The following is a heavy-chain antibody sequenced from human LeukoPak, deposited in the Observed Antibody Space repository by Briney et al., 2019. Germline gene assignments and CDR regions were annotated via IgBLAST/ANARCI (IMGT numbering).Heavy chain of an antibody. Sequence: ASVKVSCKASGYTFTGYYMHWVRQAPGQGLEWMGRIIPILGIANYAQKFQGRVTITADKSTSTAYMELSSLRSEDTAVYYCAREIGPSGIPSYYYYYYGMDVWGQGTTVTVSS. J-gene: IGHJ6*02. CDR3: AREIGPSGIPSYYYYYYGMDV. CDR2: IIPILGIA. CDR1: GYTFTGYY. V-gene: IGHV1-69*04. D-gene: IGHD5-18*01.